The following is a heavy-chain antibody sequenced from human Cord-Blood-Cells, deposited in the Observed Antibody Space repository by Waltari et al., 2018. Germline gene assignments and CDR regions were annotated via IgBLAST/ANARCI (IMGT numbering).Heavy chain of an antibody. Sequence: QVQLQQWGAGLFKPSETLSLTCAVYGGSFSGYYWSWIRQPPGKGLEWIGEINHSGSTNYNPSLKSRVTISVDTSKNQFSLKLSSVTAADTAVYYCARGGDRVNWGQGTLVTVSS. CDR1: GGSFSGYY. J-gene: IGHJ4*02. D-gene: IGHD3-10*01. CDR2: INHSGST. CDR3: ARGGDRVN. V-gene: IGHV4-34*01.